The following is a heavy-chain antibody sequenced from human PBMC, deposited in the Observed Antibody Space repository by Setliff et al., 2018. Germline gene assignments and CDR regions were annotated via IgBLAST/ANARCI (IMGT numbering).Heavy chain of an antibody. CDR2: IYSGGST. Sequence: ETLYLTCTVSGGSISSSNYMSWVRQAPGKGLEWVSVIYSGGSTYYADSVKGRFTISRDNSKNTLYLQMNSLRAEDTAVYYCARGRRITMIVVPPGVFDIWGQGTMVTV. CDR1: GGSISSSNY. J-gene: IGHJ3*02. V-gene: IGHV3-66*01. D-gene: IGHD3-22*01. CDR3: ARGRRITMIVVPPGVFDI.